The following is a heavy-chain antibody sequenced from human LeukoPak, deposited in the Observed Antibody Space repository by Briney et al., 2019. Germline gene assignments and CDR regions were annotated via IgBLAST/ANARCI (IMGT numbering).Heavy chain of an antibody. J-gene: IGHJ2*01. V-gene: IGHV4-59*01. Sequence: ASETLSLTCNVSGGSISNFYWSWIRQSPGKGLEWIGRIYYRGSTTYNPSLTSRVTISVDTSNNQFSLKLTSVTAADTAVYYCARVKDWYFDLWGRGTLVAVSS. CDR2: IYYRGST. CDR1: GGSISNFY. CDR3: ARVKDWYFDL.